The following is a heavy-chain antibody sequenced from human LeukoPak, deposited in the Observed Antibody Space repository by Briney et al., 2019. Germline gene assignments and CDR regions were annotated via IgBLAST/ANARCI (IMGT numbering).Heavy chain of an antibody. D-gene: IGHD2-2*01. CDR1: GYTFTSYG. Sequence: ASVKVSCKASGYTFTSYGISWVRQAPGQGLEWMGQISAYNGNTNYAQKLQGRVTMTTDTSTSTAYMELRSLRSDDTAVYYCASGVVPAAMKYYYGMDVWGQGTTVTVSS. CDR3: ASGVVPAAMKYYYGMDV. J-gene: IGHJ6*02. V-gene: IGHV1-18*01. CDR2: ISAYNGNT.